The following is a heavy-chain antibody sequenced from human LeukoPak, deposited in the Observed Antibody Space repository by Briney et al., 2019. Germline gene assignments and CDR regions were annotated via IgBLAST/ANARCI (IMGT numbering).Heavy chain of an antibody. Sequence: SETLSLTCSVSGGSIISSNFYWAWIRQPPGKGLEWIGSIHYSGSAYYGPTLSGRVTISVDTSKNQFFLKVRAVTAADTAVYYCASTSKYIGSGRDDSFDIWGQGTMVTVSS. CDR2: IHYSGSA. CDR1: GGSIISSNFY. CDR3: ASTSKYIGSGRDDSFDI. V-gene: IGHV4-39*07. D-gene: IGHD3-10*01. J-gene: IGHJ3*02.